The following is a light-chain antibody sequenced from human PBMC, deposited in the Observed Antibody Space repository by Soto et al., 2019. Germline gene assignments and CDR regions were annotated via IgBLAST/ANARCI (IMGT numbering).Light chain of an antibody. CDR2: GAS. J-gene: IGKJ5*01. CDR1: QSVSSN. CDR3: QQYGSSPRT. V-gene: IGKV3-20*01. Sequence: EIVMTQSPAALSVYTGERATLSCRASQSVSSNLAWYQQKPGQAPRLLIYGASSRATGIPDRFSGSGSGTDFTLTISRLEPEDFAVYYCQQYGSSPRTFGQGTRLEIK.